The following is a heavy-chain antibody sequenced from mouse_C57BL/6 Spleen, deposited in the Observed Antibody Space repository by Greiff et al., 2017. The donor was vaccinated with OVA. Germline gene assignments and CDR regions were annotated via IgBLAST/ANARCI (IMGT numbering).Heavy chain of an antibody. V-gene: IGHV1-59*01. J-gene: IGHJ2*01. CDR1: GYTFTSYW. Sequence: QVQLQQPGAELVRPGTSVKLSCKASGYTFTSYWMHWVKQRPGQGLEWIGVNDPSDSYTNYNQQFKGKATLTLDTSSSTDDMQLSSMTSEDSAVYYCARETTAEVDYWGQGTTLTVSS. D-gene: IGHD1-2*01. CDR3: ARETTAEVDY. CDR2: NDPSDSYT.